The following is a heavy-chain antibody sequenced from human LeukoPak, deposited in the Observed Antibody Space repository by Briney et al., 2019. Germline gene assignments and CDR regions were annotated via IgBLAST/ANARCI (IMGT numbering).Heavy chain of an antibody. CDR1: GFTFSSYA. J-gene: IGHJ4*02. Sequence: GGSLRLSCAASGFTFSSYAMSWVRQAPGKGLEWVSAISGSGGSTYYADSVKGRFTISRDNSKDTLYLQMNSLRDEDTAVYYCAKRPSDYGDYVSYFDYWGQGTLVTVSS. CDR3: AKRPSDYGDYVSYFDY. CDR2: ISGSGGST. V-gene: IGHV3-23*01. D-gene: IGHD4-17*01.